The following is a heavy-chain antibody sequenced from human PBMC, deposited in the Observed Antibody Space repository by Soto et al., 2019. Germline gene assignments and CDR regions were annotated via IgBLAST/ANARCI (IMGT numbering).Heavy chain of an antibody. J-gene: IGHJ4*02. D-gene: IGHD4-17*01. Sequence: QVQLVQSGAEVKKPGSSVKVSCKASGGTFSSYAISWVLQAPGQGLEWMGGIIPIFGTANYAQKYQGRVPITADESTITAYMELRGLRSEDTAVYYCARASTVTTKIYYCEYWGQGTLVTVSS. CDR1: GGTFSSYA. CDR2: IIPIFGTA. CDR3: ARASTVTTKIYYCEY. V-gene: IGHV1-69*01.